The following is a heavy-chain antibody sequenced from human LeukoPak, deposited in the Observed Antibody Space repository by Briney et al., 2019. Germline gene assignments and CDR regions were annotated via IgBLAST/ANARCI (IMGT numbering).Heavy chain of an antibody. J-gene: IGHJ4*02. V-gene: IGHV3-48*03. D-gene: IGHD3-9*01. CDR3: VRDDILTGYPIPFDY. Sequence: TGRSLRLSCAASGFTFSSYEMSWVRQAPGKGLEWVSYISSSGSTIYYADSVKGRFTISRDNAKNSLYLQMNSLRAEDTALYYCVRDDILTGYPIPFDYWGQGTLVTVSS. CDR2: ISSSGSTI. CDR1: GFTFSSYE.